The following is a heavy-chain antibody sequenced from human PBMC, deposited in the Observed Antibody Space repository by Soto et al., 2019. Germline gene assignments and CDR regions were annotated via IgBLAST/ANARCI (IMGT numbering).Heavy chain of an antibody. V-gene: IGHV3-48*01. J-gene: IGHJ4*02. CDR2: ISSGSSTI. Sequence: GGSLRLSCAASGFTFSSYSMNWVRQAPGKGLEWVSYISSGSSTIYYADSVKGRFTISRDNSKNTLYLQMNSLRAEDTALYYCAKDQKVRGQGTLVTVSS. CDR3: AKDQKV. D-gene: IGHD3-10*01. CDR1: GFTFSSYS.